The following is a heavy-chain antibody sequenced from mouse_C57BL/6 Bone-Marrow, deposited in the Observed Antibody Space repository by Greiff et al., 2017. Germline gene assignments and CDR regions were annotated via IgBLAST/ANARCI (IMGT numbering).Heavy chain of an antibody. CDR2: ISRGGDYI. CDR3: TRDWSWDY. J-gene: IGHJ2*01. V-gene: IGHV5-9-1*02. CDR1: GFTFSSYA. Sequence: EVMLVESGEGLVKPGGSLKLSCAASGFTFSSYAMSCVRQTPEQRLEWVAYISRGGDYIYYADTVKGRFTISRDNARNTLYLQMSSLKSEDTAMYYCTRDWSWDYWGQGTTLTVSA.